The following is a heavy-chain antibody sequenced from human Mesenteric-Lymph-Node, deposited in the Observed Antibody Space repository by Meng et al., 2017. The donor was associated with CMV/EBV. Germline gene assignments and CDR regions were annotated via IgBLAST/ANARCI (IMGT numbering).Heavy chain of an antibody. J-gene: IGHJ4*02. V-gene: IGHV2-5*08. CDR2: IYWNDDK. CDR3: AHQFVFKQLGN. Sequence: LRLSCTVSGVSVSSDNYYWSWIRQPPGKALEWLALIYWNDDKRYSPSLKSRLTITKDTSKNQVVLTMTNMDPVDTATYYCAHQFVFKQLGNWGQGTLVTVSS. D-gene: IGHD6-6*01. CDR1: GVSVSSDNY.